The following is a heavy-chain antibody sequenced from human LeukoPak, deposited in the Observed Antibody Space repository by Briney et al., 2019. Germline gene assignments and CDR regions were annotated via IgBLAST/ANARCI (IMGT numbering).Heavy chain of an antibody. V-gene: IGHV4-34*01. J-gene: IGHJ4*02. CDR1: GGSFSGYY. Sequence: PSETLSLTCTVYGGSFSGYYWSWIRQPPGKGLEWIGEINHSGSTNYNPSLKSRVTISVDTSKNQFSLKLSSVTAADTAVYYCARGGFEPADFDYWGQGTLVTVSS. CDR2: INHSGST. CDR3: ARGGFEPADFDY. D-gene: IGHD2-2*01.